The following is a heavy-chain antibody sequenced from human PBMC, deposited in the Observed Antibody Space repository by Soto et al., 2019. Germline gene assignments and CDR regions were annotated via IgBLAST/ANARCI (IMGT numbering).Heavy chain of an antibody. CDR2: IWYDGSDK. CDR3: AREREDSYDILTGNPCYYYPMDV. V-gene: IGHV3-33*01. D-gene: IGHD3-9*01. CDR1: GFIFNNYG. Sequence: QVQLVESGGGVVQPGRSLRLSCAASGFIFNNYGMHWVRQAPGKGLEWVAVIWYDGSDKYYANSVKGRFTISRDNSNNTLYLQMNSLRAEETAVYYCAREREDSYDILTGNPCYYYPMDVWGQVTTVTVTS. J-gene: IGHJ6*02.